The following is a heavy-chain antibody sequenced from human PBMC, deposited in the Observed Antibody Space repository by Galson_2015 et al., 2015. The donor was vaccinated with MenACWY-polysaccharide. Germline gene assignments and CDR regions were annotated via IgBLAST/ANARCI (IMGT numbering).Heavy chain of an antibody. CDR3: TKAGAKYCSGSSCYFNWFDP. J-gene: IGHJ5*02. D-gene: IGHD2-15*01. V-gene: IGHV3-74*01. CDR1: GFSFNTYW. Sequence: SLRLSCAASGFSFNTYWMHWVRHAPGKGLVWVSRINADGSATGYADSVGGRFTISRDNAKNTLYLEMNSVRAEDTAVYYCTKAGAKYCSGSSCYFNWFDPWGQGTLVTVSS. CDR2: INADGSAT.